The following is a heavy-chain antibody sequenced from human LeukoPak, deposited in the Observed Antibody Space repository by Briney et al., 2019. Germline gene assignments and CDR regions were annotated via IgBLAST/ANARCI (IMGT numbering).Heavy chain of an antibody. Sequence: GGSLRLSCAASGFTFDTYAMSWARQAPGKGLEWVSAISGGGDSTYYADSVKGRFTISRDNSYSTLFLQMNSLRAEDTAVYYCAKDTSYYPAPFDYWGQGTLVTVSS. CDR2: ISGGGDST. J-gene: IGHJ4*02. CDR1: GFTFDTYA. CDR3: AKDTSYYPAPFDY. D-gene: IGHD3-10*01. V-gene: IGHV3-23*01.